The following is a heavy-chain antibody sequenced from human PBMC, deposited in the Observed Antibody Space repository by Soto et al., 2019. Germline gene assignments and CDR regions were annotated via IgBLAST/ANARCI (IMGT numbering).Heavy chain of an antibody. CDR1: GFTFSSYG. Sequence: PGGSLRLSCAASGFTFSSYGMHWVRQAPGKGLEWVAVISYDGSNKYYADSVKGRFTISRDNSKNTLYLQMNSRRAEDTAVYYCAKDRAAAGILYYFDYWGQGTLVTVSS. V-gene: IGHV3-30*18. CDR2: ISYDGSNK. CDR3: AKDRAAAGILYYFDY. D-gene: IGHD6-13*01. J-gene: IGHJ4*02.